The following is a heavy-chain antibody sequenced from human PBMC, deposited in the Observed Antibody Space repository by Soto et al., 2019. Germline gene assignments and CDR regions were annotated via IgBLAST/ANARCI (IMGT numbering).Heavy chain of an antibody. V-gene: IGHV3-7*01. CDR1: GFTFSTYW. CDR2: IKQDGSEK. J-gene: IGHJ4*02. D-gene: IGHD6-6*01. Sequence: VQLVGSGGGLVQPGGSLRLSCAASGFTFSTYWMSWVRQAPGKGLEWVANIKQDGSEKYYVDSVRGRFTISRDNAKNSLDLQMKSLRDEDTAVYYCARVAGSSARFDYWGQGTLVTVSS. CDR3: ARVAGSSARFDY.